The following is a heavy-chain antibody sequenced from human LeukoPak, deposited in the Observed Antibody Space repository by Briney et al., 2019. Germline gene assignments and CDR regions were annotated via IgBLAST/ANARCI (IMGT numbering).Heavy chain of an antibody. V-gene: IGHV3-13*01. J-gene: IGHJ3*02. Sequence: RPGGSLRLSCAASGFTFSSYDMHWVRQATGKGLEWVSGIGTAGDTYYRGSVKGRFTISRENAKNSLYLQITSLRLEDTAVYYCARGHLPVVDGDSLSDAFDIWGQGTMVTVSS. CDR3: ARGHLPVVDGDSLSDAFDI. CDR1: GFTFSSYD. CDR2: IGTAGDT. D-gene: IGHD2-15*01.